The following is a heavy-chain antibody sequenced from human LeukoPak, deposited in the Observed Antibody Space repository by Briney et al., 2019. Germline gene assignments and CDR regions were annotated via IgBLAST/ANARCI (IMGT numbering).Heavy chain of an antibody. Sequence: ASSMFSCRISGDTPTELYKHWWLQPPGKEGQEWIGFVPADGDTIYAQKFQGRVTMTADTSTSTAYMELRNLGSDDAAIYYCARTSPPRIDYWGQGTLVTVSS. J-gene: IGHJ4*02. V-gene: IGHV1-24*01. D-gene: IGHD3/OR15-3a*01. CDR1: GDTPTELY. CDR3: ARTSPPRIDY. CDR2: FVPADGDT.